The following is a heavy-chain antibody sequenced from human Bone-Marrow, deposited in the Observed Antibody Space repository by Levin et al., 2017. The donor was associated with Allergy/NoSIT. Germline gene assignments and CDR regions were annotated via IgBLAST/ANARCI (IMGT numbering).Heavy chain of an antibody. D-gene: IGHD2-15*01. CDR2: IKQDGSEK. Sequence: GGSLRLSCAASGFTFSSYWMSWVRQAPGKGLEWVANIKQDGSEKYYVDSVKGRFTISRDNAKNSLYLQMNSLRAEDTAVYYCARDPGYSYPFQGYYFDYWGQGTLVTVSS. CDR1: GFTFSSYW. V-gene: IGHV3-7*01. J-gene: IGHJ4*02. CDR3: ARDPGYSYPFQGYYFDY.